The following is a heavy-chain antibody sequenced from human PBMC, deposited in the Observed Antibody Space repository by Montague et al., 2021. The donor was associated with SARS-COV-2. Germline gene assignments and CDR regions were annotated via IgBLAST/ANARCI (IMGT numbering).Heavy chain of an antibody. CDR3: ARVHGISLIVVVNGACDF. V-gene: IGHV4-61*08. Sequence: SETLSLTCTVSGGSVSSGGYYWSWIRQPPGKGLEWVGYISYSGSTYFNPSLKSRVTISVDTSKNQFSLKLSSVTAADTAVYYCARVHGISLIVVVNGACDFWGQGTMVTVSS. D-gene: IGHD3-22*01. CDR1: GGSVSSGGYY. J-gene: IGHJ3*01. CDR2: ISYSGST.